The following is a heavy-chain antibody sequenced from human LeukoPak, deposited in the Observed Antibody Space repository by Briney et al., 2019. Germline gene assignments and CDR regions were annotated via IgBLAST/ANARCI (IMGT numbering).Heavy chain of an antibody. D-gene: IGHD3-10*01. CDR3: ARGGIMVRQSINFLFFYAMDV. Sequence: SETLSLTCDVYGGSLIGHYWSWIRQPPGKGLGWIWEINHSGKTNYNPSLKNRVTISLDTSKNQTSLRLSAVTAADTAVYHCARGGIMVRQSINFLFFYAMDVWGHGTTVTVSS. J-gene: IGHJ6*02. CDR2: INHSGKT. V-gene: IGHV4-34*01. CDR1: GGSLIGHY.